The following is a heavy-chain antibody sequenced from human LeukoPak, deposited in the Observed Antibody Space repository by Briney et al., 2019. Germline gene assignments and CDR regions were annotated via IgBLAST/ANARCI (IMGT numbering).Heavy chain of an antibody. Sequence: SETLSLTCAVSGYSINSGYYWGWIRQPPGKGLGWIGSIYHRGTTYYNPSLKRRVSISVDTSKNQFSLKLSSVTAADTAMYYCARIAMFYYESSGYYSDSWGQGTLVTVSS. D-gene: IGHD3-22*01. J-gene: IGHJ5*01. V-gene: IGHV4-38-2*01. CDR2: IYHRGTT. CDR1: GYSINSGYY. CDR3: ARIAMFYYESSGYYSDS.